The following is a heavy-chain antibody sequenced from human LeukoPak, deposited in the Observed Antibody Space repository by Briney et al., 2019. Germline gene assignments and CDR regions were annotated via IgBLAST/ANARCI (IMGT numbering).Heavy chain of an antibody. CDR2: IYTSGST. V-gene: IGHV4-61*09. J-gene: IGHJ5*02. Sequence: PSETLSLTCTVSGGSISSGSYYWSWIRQPAGKGLEWIGHIYTSGSTNYNPSLKSRVTISVDTSKNQFSLKPSAVTAADTAVYYCARDLAIRNWNGPFDPWGQGTLVTVSS. D-gene: IGHD1-1*01. CDR1: GGSISSGSYY. CDR3: ARDLAIRNWNGPFDP.